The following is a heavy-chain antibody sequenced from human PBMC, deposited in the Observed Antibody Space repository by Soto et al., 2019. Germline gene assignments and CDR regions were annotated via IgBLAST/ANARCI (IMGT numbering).Heavy chain of an antibody. J-gene: IGHJ4*02. V-gene: IGHV4-31*03. CDR1: GGSISSGGYY. D-gene: IGHD1-26*01. CDR3: ARTSEGVFDY. Sequence: SETLSLTCTVSGGSISSGGYYWSWIRQHPGKGLEWIGYIYYSGSTYYNPSLKSRVTISVDTSKNQFSLKLSSVTAADTAVYYCARTSEGVFDYWGQGTQVTVSS. CDR2: IYYSGST.